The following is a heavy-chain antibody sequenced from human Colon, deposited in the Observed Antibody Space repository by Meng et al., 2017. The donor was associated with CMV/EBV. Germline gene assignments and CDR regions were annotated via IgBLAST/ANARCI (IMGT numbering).Heavy chain of an antibody. CDR1: GYTFTSCG. CDR2: IRTSNGNI. Sequence: SVRVSCKASGYTFTSCGVSWVRQAPGQGLEWMGWIRTSNGNINYIQKFQDRVTMTTDTSTSTAYMELRNLRSDNTAVYFCARETVDYWGQGTLVTVSS. CDR3: ARETVDY. D-gene: IGHD1-14*01. V-gene: IGHV1-18*01. J-gene: IGHJ4*02.